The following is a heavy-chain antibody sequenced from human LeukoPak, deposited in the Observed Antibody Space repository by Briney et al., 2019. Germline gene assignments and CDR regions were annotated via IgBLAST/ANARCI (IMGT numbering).Heavy chain of an antibody. Sequence: SVTVSCKASGGTFSSYAISWVRQAPGQGLEWMGRIIPIFGIANYAQKFQGRVTITADKSTSTAYMELSSLRSEDTAVYYCARDKDDYSNYGPPSGMVVWGQGTTVTVSS. CDR3: ARDKDDYSNYGPPSGMVV. J-gene: IGHJ6*02. CDR1: GGTFSSYA. D-gene: IGHD4-11*01. V-gene: IGHV1-69*04. CDR2: IIPIFGIA.